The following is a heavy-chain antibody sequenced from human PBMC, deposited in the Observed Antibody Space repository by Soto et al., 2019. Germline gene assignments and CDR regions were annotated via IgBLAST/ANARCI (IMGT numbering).Heavy chain of an antibody. V-gene: IGHV3-21*01. Sequence: GGSLRLSCAASGFTFSSYSMNWVRQAPGKGLEWVSSISSSSSYIYYADSVKGRFTISRDNAKNSLYLQMNSLRAEDTAVYYCARDLGEDIVVVPAAIPYDAFDIWGQGTMVTVSS. CDR3: ARDLGEDIVVVPAAIPYDAFDI. CDR1: GFTFSSYS. CDR2: ISSSSSYI. D-gene: IGHD2-2*01. J-gene: IGHJ3*02.